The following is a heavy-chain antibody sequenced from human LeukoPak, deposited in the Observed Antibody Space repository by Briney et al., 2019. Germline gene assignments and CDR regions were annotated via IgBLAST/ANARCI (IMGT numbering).Heavy chain of an antibody. J-gene: IGHJ5*02. V-gene: IGHV4-34*01. Sequence: SETLSLTCAVYGVSFSGYYWSWIRQPPGKGLEWIGEINHSGSTNYNPSLKSRVTISVDTSKNQFSLKLSSVTAADTAVYYCARHRARGWFDPWGQGTLVTVSS. CDR2: INHSGST. CDR1: GVSFSGYY. CDR3: ARHRARGWFDP.